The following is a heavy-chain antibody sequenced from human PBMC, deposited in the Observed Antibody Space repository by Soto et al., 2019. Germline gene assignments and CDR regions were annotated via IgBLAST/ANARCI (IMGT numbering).Heavy chain of an antibody. CDR3: ARGADWAQTYDSSAQVY. D-gene: IGHD3-22*01. Sequence: KSSETLSLTCAVYGGSFSGYYLSWIRQPPGKGLEWVGEINHSGSTNYNPSLKSRVTISVDTSKNQLFLKLSSVTAADTAVYYCARGADWAQTYDSSAQVYWGQGAPVTVYS. CDR1: GGSFSGYY. J-gene: IGHJ4*02. CDR2: INHSGST. V-gene: IGHV4-34*01.